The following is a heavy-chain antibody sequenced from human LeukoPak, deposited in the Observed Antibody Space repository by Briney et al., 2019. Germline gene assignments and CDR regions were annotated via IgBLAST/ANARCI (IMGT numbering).Heavy chain of an antibody. CDR2: ISGSGGST. J-gene: IGHJ4*02. V-gene: IGHV3-23*01. CDR3: AKDQDNWNDDGLDYFDY. Sequence: GGSLRLSCAASGFTFNSYAMSWVRQAPGKGLEWVSAISGSGGSTYYADSVKGRFTISRGNSKNTLYLQMNSLRAEDTAVYYCAKDQDNWNDDGLDYFDYWGQGTLVTVSS. D-gene: IGHD1-1*01. CDR1: GFTFNSYA.